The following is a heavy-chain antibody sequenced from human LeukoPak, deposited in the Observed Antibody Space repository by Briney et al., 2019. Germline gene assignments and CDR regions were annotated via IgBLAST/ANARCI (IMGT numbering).Heavy chain of an antibody. Sequence: PGRSLRLSCAASGFTFNTYGMHWVRQAPGKGLEWVAVIWYDGSNKYYADSVKGRFTISRDNSKNTLYLQMNSLRAEDTAVYYCASSTSSTSEYDYWGQGTLVTVSS. J-gene: IGHJ4*02. CDR2: IWYDGSNK. V-gene: IGHV3-33*01. CDR1: GFTFNTYG. D-gene: IGHD2-2*01. CDR3: ASSTSSTSEYDY.